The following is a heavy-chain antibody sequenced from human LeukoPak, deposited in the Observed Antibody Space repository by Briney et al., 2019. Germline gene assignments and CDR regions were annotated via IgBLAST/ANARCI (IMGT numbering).Heavy chain of an antibody. CDR1: GFTFSSYS. Sequence: GGSLRLSCAASGFTFSSYSMNWVRQAPGKGLEWVANIKEDGSEIHYVGSVKGRFTISRDNAKNSLDLQMNSLKAEDTAVYYCARMRYMDVWGKGTTVTVSS. J-gene: IGHJ6*03. V-gene: IGHV3-7*01. CDR3: ARMRYMDV. CDR2: IKEDGSEI.